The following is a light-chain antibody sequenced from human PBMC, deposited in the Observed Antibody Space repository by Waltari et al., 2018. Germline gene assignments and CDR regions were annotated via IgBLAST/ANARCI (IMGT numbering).Light chain of an antibody. CDR2: AAS. J-gene: IGKJ4*01. CDR3: QQHNSHPLT. V-gene: IGKV1-17*03. Sequence: DIQMTQSPSSLSASVGDRVTITCWASQTINSYLDWYQQKPGKVPKLLIYAASSLESGVPSRFSGSGSGTEFTLTISSLQPEDFATYYCQQHNSHPLTFGGGTKVEIK. CDR1: QTINSY.